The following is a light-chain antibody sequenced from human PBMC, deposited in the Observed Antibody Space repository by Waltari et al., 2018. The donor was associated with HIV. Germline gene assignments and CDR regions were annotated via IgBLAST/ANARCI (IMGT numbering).Light chain of an antibody. CDR3: MQGTHWPPYT. CDR1: QSLVYTDGNTY. V-gene: IGKV2-30*01. CDR2: QVS. Sequence: DVVMTQSPLLLPVTLGQPASISCNSSQSLVYTDGNTYLDWFQQRPGQSPRRMLYQVSKRDSGVPDRFSGSGSGTDFTLKIKTVATEDVATYYCMQGTHWPPYTFGQGTKLDI. J-gene: IGKJ2*01.